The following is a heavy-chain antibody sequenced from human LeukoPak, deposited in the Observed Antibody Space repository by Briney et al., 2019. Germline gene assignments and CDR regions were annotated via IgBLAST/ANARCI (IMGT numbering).Heavy chain of an antibody. V-gene: IGHV3-53*01. D-gene: IGHD3-10*01. CDR2: IYSGGST. Sequence: GGSLRLSCAASGFTVSSNYMSWVRQAPGKGLEWVSVIYSGGSTYYADSVKGRFTISRDNSKNTLYLQMNSLRAEDTAVYYCAKGYVLLWFGEANDAFDIWGQGTMVTVSS. J-gene: IGHJ3*02. CDR1: GFTVSSNY. CDR3: AKGYVLLWFGEANDAFDI.